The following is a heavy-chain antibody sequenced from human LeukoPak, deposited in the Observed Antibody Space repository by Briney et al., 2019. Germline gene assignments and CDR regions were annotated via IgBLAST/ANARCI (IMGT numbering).Heavy chain of an antibody. V-gene: IGHV4-59*01. CDR2: IFYSGIT. Sequence: SETLSLTCTVSGDSITSYFWSWIRQPPGKGLEWVGYIFYSGITNYTPSLKSRVTISVDTSKDQSSLKLSSVTAADTAVYYCARDLGGIWYSSSWYSGNWFDPWGQGTLVTVSS. CDR1: GDSITSYF. D-gene: IGHD6-13*01. J-gene: IGHJ5*02. CDR3: ARDLGGIWYSSSWYSGNWFDP.